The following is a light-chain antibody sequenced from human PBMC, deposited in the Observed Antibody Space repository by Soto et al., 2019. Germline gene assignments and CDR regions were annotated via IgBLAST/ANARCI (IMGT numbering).Light chain of an antibody. J-gene: IGKJ4*01. V-gene: IGKV3-11*01. CDR2: DAS. Sequence: IVLTQSPATLSLSPGERATLSCRARQSVSSYLAWYQQKPGQAPRLLIYDASNRATGIPARFSGSGSGTDFTLTISSLEPDDFAVYYCQQRSNWPPLTFGGGTKVEIK. CDR1: QSVSSY. CDR3: QQRSNWPPLT.